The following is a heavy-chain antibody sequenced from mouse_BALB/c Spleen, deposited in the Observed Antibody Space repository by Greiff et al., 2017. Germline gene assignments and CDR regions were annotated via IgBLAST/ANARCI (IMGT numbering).Heavy chain of an antibody. Sequence: EVQLVESGPGLVKPSQSLSLTCSVTGYSITSGYYWNWIRQFPGNKLEWMGYISYSGSTSYNPSLKSRISITRDTSKNQFFLQLNSVTTEDTATYYCASGYYYAMDYWGQGTSVTVSS. CDR2: ISYSGST. D-gene: IGHD2-2*01. V-gene: IGHV3-2*02. CDR1: GYSITSGYY. CDR3: ASGYYYAMDY. J-gene: IGHJ4*01.